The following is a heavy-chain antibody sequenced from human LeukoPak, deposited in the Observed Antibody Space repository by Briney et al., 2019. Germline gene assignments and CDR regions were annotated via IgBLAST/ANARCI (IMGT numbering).Heavy chain of an antibody. J-gene: IGHJ4*02. CDR2: FDPEDGET. CDR3: ATGSPTSGSYYNPHQRVFGY. CDR1: GYTLTELS. Sequence: ASVKVSCKVSGYTLTELSMHWVRQAPGKGLEWMGGFDPEDGETIYAQKFQGRVTMTEDTSTDTAYMELSSLRSEDTAVYYCATGSPTSGSYYNPHQRVFGYWGQGTLVTVSS. V-gene: IGHV1-24*01. D-gene: IGHD3-10*01.